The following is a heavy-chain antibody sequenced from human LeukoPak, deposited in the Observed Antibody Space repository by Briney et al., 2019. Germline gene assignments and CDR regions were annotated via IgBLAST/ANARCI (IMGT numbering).Heavy chain of an antibody. D-gene: IGHD4-17*01. V-gene: IGHV1-69*13. CDR2: IIPIFGTA. CDR3: AKRGGRMTTDLRGAFDY. J-gene: IGHJ4*02. CDR1: GGTFSSYA. Sequence: ASVKVSCKASGGTFSSYAISWVRQAPGQGLEWMGGIIPIFGTANYAQKFQGRVTITADESTSTAYMELSSLRSEDTAVYYCAKRGGRMTTDLRGAFDYWGQGTLVTVPS.